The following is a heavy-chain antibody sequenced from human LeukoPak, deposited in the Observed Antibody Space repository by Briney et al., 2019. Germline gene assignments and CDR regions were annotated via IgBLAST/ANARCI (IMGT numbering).Heavy chain of an antibody. V-gene: IGHV1-18*01. J-gene: IGHJ4*02. CDR1: GYTFTTYG. CDR2: ISAYNGDT. CDR3: ARDYGGNSVFGY. Sequence: ASVKVSCKASGYTFTTYGITWVRQAPGQGLEWMGWISAYNGDTNYAQKLQGRVTMTTDTSTTTAYMELRSLRSDDTAVYYCARDYGGNSVFGYWGQGTPVTVSS. D-gene: IGHD4-23*01.